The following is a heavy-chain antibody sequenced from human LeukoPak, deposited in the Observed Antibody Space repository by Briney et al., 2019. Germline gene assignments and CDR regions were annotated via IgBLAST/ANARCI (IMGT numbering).Heavy chain of an antibody. V-gene: IGHV4-34*01. CDR2: INHSGST. CDR1: GGSFSGYY. CDR3: ATSTVTTRGAFDI. D-gene: IGHD4-17*01. Sequence: SETLSLTCAVYGGSFSGYYWYWIRQPPGKGLEWIGEINHSGSTNYNPSLKSRVTISVDTSKNQFSLKLSSVTAADTAVYYCATSTVTTRGAFDIWGQGTMVTVSS. J-gene: IGHJ3*02.